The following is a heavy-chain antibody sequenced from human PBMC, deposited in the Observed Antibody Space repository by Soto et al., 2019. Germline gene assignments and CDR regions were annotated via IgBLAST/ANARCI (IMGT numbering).Heavy chain of an antibody. V-gene: IGHV4-30-4*01. J-gene: IGHJ4*02. CDR1: GYSISSAHY. D-gene: IGHD3-3*01. CDR2: IYYSGST. Sequence: PSETLSLTGAVSGYSISSAHYWSWIRQPPGKGLEWIGYIYYSGSTYYNPSLKSRVTISVDTSKNQFSLKLSSVTAADTAVYYCARAKGEWLSAYYFDYWGQGTLVTVSS. CDR3: ARAKGEWLSAYYFDY.